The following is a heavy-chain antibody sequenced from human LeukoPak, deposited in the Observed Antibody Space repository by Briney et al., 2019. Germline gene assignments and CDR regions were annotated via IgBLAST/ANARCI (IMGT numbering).Heavy chain of an antibody. CDR1: GFTFSSYA. J-gene: IGHJ4*02. D-gene: IGHD6-19*01. CDR2: ISGSGGST. CDR3: AKGSRVPSSGWYHFDY. V-gene: IGHV3-23*01. Sequence: GGSLRLSCAASGFTFSSYAMSWVRQAPGKGREWVSAISGSGGSTYYADSVKGRFTISRDNSKNTLYLQMNSLRAEDTAVYDCAKGSRVPSSGWYHFDYWGQGTLVTVSS.